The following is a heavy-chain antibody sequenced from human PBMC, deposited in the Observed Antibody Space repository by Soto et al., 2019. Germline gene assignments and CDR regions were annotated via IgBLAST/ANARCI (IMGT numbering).Heavy chain of an antibody. J-gene: IGHJ6*02. CDR1: GFSLSTGGVG. Sequence: QITLKESGPSLVKPTQTLTLTCTFSGFSLSTGGVGVGWIRQPPGKALEWLALIYWDDDKRYSPSLRSRLTVTKDTSKNHGVLTMTNMDPVDTATYYCAHSRCGGDCLQSYSSHYYYGMDVWGQGTTVTVSS. D-gene: IGHD2-21*02. CDR3: AHSRCGGDCLQSYSSHYYYGMDV. V-gene: IGHV2-5*02. CDR2: IYWDDDK.